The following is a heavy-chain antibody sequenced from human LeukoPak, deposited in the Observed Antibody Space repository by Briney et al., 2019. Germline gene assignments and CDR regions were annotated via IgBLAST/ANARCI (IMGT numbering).Heavy chain of an antibody. J-gene: IGHJ4*02. D-gene: IGHD6-13*01. CDR3: ARGSEAGYTI. CDR1: GRSISSSSYY. Sequence: SETLSLTCTVSGRSISSSSYYWGWIRQPPGKGLEWIGEINHSGSTHYNPSLKSLVTISVDTSKHQFSLKMSSLTAADTAVYYCARGSEAGYTIWGQGTLVTVSS. V-gene: IGHV4-39*07. CDR2: INHSGST.